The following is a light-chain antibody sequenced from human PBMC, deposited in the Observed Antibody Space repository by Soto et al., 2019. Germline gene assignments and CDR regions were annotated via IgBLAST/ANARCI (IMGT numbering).Light chain of an antibody. Sequence: LTQSPASLSLSPGDRATISCRASQSVSSYLLWYQQKPGQTPRLLIYDASNRATGIPARFSGSGSGTEFTLTISSLQPEDFATYYCQQHGQWPITFGQGTRLEIK. CDR3: QQHGQWPIT. J-gene: IGKJ5*01. V-gene: IGKV3-11*01. CDR1: QSVSSY. CDR2: DAS.